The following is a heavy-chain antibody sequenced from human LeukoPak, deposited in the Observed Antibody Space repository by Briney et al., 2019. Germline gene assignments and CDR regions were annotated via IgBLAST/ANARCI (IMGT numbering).Heavy chain of an antibody. CDR2: IIPIFGTA. J-gene: IGHJ4*02. CDR1: GGTFSSYA. D-gene: IGHD2-2*01. CDR3: ARGVLGYCSSTSCVAIDY. V-gene: IGHV1-69*01. Sequence: SVKVSCKASGGTFSSYAISWVRQAPGQGLEWMGGIIPIFGTANYAQTFQGRVTITADETTSTAYMELSSLRSEDTAVYYCARGVLGYCSSTSCVAIDYWGQGTLVTVSS.